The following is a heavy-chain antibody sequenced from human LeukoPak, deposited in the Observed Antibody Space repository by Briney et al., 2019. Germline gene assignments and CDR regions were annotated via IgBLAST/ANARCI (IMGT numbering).Heavy chain of an antibody. D-gene: IGHD6-19*01. CDR2: ISSSGSTI. Sequence: GGSLRLSCAASGFTFSSYEMNWVRQAPGKGLEWVSYISSSGSTIYYADSVKGRFTISRDNAKNSLYLQMNSLRAEDTAVYYCARDSGIAVAGTGAFDIWGQGTMVTVPS. V-gene: IGHV3-48*03. CDR1: GFTFSSYE. CDR3: ARDSGIAVAGTGAFDI. J-gene: IGHJ3*02.